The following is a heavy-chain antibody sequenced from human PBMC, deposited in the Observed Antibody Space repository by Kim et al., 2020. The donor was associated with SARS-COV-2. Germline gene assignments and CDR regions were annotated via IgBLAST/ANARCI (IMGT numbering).Heavy chain of an antibody. J-gene: IGHJ3*02. D-gene: IGHD3-22*01. CDR1: GFTFDDYA. CDR2: ISGDGGST. V-gene: IGHV3-43*02. CDR3: ARRNYYDSSGHDVFDN. Sequence: GGSLRLSCVASGFTFDDYAMHWVRQAPGKGLEWVSLISGDGGSTYYADSVKGRFTISRDNSKHSLFLHMNSLRTKDTALYSCARRNYYDSSGHDVFDNW.